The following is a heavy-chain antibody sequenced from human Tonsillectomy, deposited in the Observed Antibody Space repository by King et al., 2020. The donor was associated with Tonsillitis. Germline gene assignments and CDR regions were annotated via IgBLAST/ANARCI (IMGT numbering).Heavy chain of an antibody. D-gene: IGHD2-2*01. J-gene: IGHJ4*02. CDR1: GFTFSSYS. V-gene: IGHV3-21*01. Sequence: QLVQSGGGLVKPGGSLRLSCAASGFTFSSYSMNWVRQAPGKGLEWVSSISSSSSYIYYADSVKGRFTISRDNAKNSLYLQMNSLRAEDTAVYYCASDVGHGVVVVPAAMDYWGQGTLVTVSS. CDR3: ASDVGHGVVVVPAAMDY. CDR2: ISSSSSYI.